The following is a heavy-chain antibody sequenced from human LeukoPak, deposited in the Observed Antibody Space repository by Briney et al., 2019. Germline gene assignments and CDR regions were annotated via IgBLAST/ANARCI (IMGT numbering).Heavy chain of an antibody. D-gene: IGHD2-8*01. CDR3: ARALGYCTNGVCYTHFDY. V-gene: IGHV3-66*01. CDR1: GFTFSAYG. Sequence: PGGSLRLSCAASGFTFSAYGMHWVRQAPGKGLEWVSVIYSGGSTYYADSVKGRFTISRDNSKNTLYLQMNSLRAEDTAVYYCARALGYCTNGVCYTHFDYWGQGTLVTVSS. CDR2: IYSGGST. J-gene: IGHJ4*02.